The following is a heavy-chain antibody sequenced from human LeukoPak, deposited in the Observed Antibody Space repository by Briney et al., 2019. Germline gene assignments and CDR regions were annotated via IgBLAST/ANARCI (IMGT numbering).Heavy chain of an antibody. J-gene: IGHJ3*02. V-gene: IGHV4-4*07. Sequence: SETLSLTCTVSGGSISSYYWSWIRQPAGKGLEWIGRIYTSGSTNYNPSLKSRVTMSVDTSKNQFSLKLSSVTAADTAVYYCARGRYSYGHQAFDAFDIWGQGTMVTVSS. CDR1: GGSISSYY. D-gene: IGHD5-18*01. CDR2: IYTSGST. CDR3: ARGRYSYGHQAFDAFDI.